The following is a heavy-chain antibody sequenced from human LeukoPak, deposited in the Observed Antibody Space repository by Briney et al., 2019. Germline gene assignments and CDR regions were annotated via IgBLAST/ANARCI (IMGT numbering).Heavy chain of an antibody. V-gene: IGHV1-69*13. CDR3: ARGAVVVVADFDYYYGMDV. CDR2: IIPIFGTA. Sequence: SVKVSCKASGGTFSSYAISWVRQAPGQGLEWMGGIIPIFGTANYAQKFQGRVTITADESTSTAYMELSSLRSEDTAVYYCARGAVVVVADFDYYYGMDVWGQGTTVTVSS. CDR1: GGTFSSYA. J-gene: IGHJ6*02. D-gene: IGHD2-15*01.